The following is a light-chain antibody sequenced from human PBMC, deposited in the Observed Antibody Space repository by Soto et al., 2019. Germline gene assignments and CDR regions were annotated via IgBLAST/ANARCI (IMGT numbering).Light chain of an antibody. Sequence: QSAPTQPASVSGSPGQSITISCSGTGSDVGSYNLVSWYKHHPGKAPKLIIYQVTKRPSGVSNRFSGSKSGNTASLTISGLQSADEADYYCCSFAGSPWVFGGGTKLTVL. J-gene: IGLJ3*02. CDR1: GSDVGSYNL. CDR3: CSFAGSPWV. CDR2: QVT. V-gene: IGLV2-23*02.